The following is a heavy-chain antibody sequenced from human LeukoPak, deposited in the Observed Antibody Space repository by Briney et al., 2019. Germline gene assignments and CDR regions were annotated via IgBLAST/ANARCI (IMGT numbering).Heavy chain of an antibody. J-gene: IGHJ3*02. CDR1: GFTFSSYG. CDR2: ISVSSSYI. Sequence: GGSLRLSCAASGFTFSSYGMSWVRQAPGKGLELVSAISVSSSYIYYADSVKGRFTISRDNAKSSLYLQMNSLRAEDTAVYYCARGRLRGDAFDICGQGTMVTVSS. CDR3: ARGRLRGDAFDI. D-gene: IGHD4-17*01. V-gene: IGHV3-21*01.